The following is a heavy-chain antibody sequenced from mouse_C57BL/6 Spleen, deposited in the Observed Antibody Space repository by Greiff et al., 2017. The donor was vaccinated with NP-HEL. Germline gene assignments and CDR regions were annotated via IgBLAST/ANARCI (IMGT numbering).Heavy chain of an antibody. D-gene: IGHD1-1*01. CDR3: ASRITTVVATPSGY. CDR1: GYTFTSYG. J-gene: IGHJ2*01. Sequence: VQLQQSGAELARPGASVKLSCKASGYTFTSYGISWVKQRTGQGLEWIGEIYPRSGNTYYNEKFKGKATLTADKSSSTAYMELRSLTSEDSAVYFCASRITTVVATPSGYWGQGTTLTVSS. CDR2: IYPRSGNT. V-gene: IGHV1-81*01.